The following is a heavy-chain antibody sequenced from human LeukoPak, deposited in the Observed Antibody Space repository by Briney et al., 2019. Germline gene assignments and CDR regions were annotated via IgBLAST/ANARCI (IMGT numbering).Heavy chain of an antibody. Sequence: ASVKVSRKASGGTFSSYAISWVRQAPGQGLEWMGGIIPIFGTANYAQKFQGRVTITADESTSTAYMELSSLRSEDTAVYYCARDQGPDYYYYGMDAWGQGTTVTVSS. CDR3: ARDQGPDYYYYGMDA. J-gene: IGHJ6*02. CDR1: GGTFSSYA. V-gene: IGHV1-69*13. CDR2: IIPIFGTA.